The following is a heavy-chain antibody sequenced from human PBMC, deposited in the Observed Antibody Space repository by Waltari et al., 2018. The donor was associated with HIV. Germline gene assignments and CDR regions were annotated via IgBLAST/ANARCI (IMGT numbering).Heavy chain of an antibody. Sequence: EVQLVQSGVEVKKPGESLQISCKASGYSFTSHWIGWVRQMPGKGLEWLGIIYPGDSDSRYSPSIQGQVTISADKSSTTAYLQWSSLKAADTAMYYCARTVQGVTSHFDFWGQGTLVTVSS. CDR3: ARTVQGVTSHFDF. CDR2: IYPGDSDS. D-gene: IGHD4-17*01. CDR1: GYSFTSHW. V-gene: IGHV5-51*01. J-gene: IGHJ4*02.